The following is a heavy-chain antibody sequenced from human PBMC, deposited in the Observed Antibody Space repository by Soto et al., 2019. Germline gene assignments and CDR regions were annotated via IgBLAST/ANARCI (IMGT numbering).Heavy chain of an antibody. D-gene: IGHD6-13*01. Sequence: EVQLVESGGGLVKSGGSLRLSCVGSDYTFKSYNINWVRQAPGKGLEWVASISSSSTYISYAESVRGRFTLSGDNAKSSVYLQLNTLRAEDTALYYCAKAHTSSSYRFYAMDVWGQGTTVTVSS. CDR3: AKAHTSSSYRFYAMDV. CDR2: ISSSSTYI. CDR1: DYTFKSYN. J-gene: IGHJ6*02. V-gene: IGHV3-21*06.